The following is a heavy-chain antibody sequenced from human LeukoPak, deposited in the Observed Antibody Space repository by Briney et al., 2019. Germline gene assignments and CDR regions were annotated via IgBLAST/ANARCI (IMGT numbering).Heavy chain of an antibody. J-gene: IGHJ4*02. V-gene: IGHV3-20*04. CDR3: AREEDDFWRGPLFDY. D-gene: IGHD3-3*01. CDR2: INWNGGST. Sequence: GGSLRLSCAASGFTFSDYYMSWVRQAPGKGLEWVSGINWNGGSTGYADSVKGRFTISRDNAKNSLYLQMNSLRAEDTALYYCAREEDDFWRGPLFDYWGQGTLVTVSS. CDR1: GFTFSDYY.